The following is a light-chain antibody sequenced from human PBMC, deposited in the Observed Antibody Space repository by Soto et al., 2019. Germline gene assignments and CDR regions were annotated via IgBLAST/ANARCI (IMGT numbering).Light chain of an antibody. CDR1: SSDVGGYNA. Sequence: QSVLSQPASVSGSPGQTITISCTGTSSDVGGYNAVSSYQHHPGKAPKLIIYEVTHRPSGVSDRFSASKSGNTASLTISGLQAEDEADYYCNSFRVSHLYVFGTGTKVTVL. CDR2: EVT. V-gene: IGLV2-14*01. J-gene: IGLJ1*01. CDR3: NSFRVSHLYV.